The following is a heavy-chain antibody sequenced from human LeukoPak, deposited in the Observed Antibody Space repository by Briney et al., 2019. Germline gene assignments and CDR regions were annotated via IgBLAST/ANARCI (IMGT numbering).Heavy chain of an antibody. V-gene: IGHV1-69*06. J-gene: IGHJ4*02. D-gene: IGHD1-26*01. Sequence: RWASVKVSCKASGGTFSSYAISWVRQAPGQGLEWMGGIIPIFGTANYAQKFQGRVTITADKSTSTAYMELSSLRSEDTAVYYCARWELRRDGIDYWGQGTLVTVSS. CDR3: ARWELRRDGIDY. CDR2: IIPIFGTA. CDR1: GGTFSSYA.